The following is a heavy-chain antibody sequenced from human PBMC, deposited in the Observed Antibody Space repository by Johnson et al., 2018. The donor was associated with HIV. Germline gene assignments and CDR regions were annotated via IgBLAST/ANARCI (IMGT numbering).Heavy chain of an antibody. V-gene: IGHV3-30*04. J-gene: IGHJ3*02. CDR2: ISYDGSHK. CDR3: ARDQTGVTTI. Sequence: VQLVESGGGVVQPGRSLRLSCAASGFTFSSYAMHWVRQAPGKGLEWVAVISYDGSHKCYANAVKGRFTISRDNSKNTLYLQMNSLRAEDTAVYYCARDQTGVTTIWGQGTMVTVSS. D-gene: IGHD7-27*01. CDR1: GFTFSSYA.